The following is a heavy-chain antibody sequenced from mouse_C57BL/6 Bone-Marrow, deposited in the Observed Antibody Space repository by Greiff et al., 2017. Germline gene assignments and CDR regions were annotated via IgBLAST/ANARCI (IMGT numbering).Heavy chain of an antibody. CDR3: ARTGDYDLAMDY. Sequence: VQLQQSGPELVKPGASVKISCKASGYTFTDYYMNWVKQSHGKSLEWIGDINPNNGGTSYNQKFKGKATLTVDKSSSTAYMELRSLTSEDSAVXYCARTGDYDLAMDYWGQGTSVTVSS. CDR1: GYTFTDYY. V-gene: IGHV1-26*01. CDR2: INPNNGGT. J-gene: IGHJ4*01. D-gene: IGHD2-4*01.